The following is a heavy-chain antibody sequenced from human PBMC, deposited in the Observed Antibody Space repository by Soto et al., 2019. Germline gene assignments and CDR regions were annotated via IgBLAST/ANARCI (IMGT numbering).Heavy chain of an antibody. D-gene: IGHD6-19*01. Sequence: QVQLQESGPGLVKPSETLSLTCAVSGYSISSGYYWGWIRQPPGKGLEWIGSIYHSGSTYYNPSLKSRVTISVDTSKNQCSLKLSSVTAADTAVYYCARDQGSSGWQIFDYWGQGTLVTVSS. CDR3: ARDQGSSGWQIFDY. CDR1: GYSISSGYY. CDR2: IYHSGST. J-gene: IGHJ4*02. V-gene: IGHV4-38-2*02.